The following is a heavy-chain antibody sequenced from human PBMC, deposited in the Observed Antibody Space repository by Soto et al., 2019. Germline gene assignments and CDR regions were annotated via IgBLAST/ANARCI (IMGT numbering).Heavy chain of an antibody. J-gene: IGHJ5*02. D-gene: IGHD6-6*01. Sequence: GASVKVSCKASGGTFSSYTISWVRQAPGQGLEWMGRIIPILGIANYAQKFQGRVTITADKSTSTAYMELSSLRSEDTAVYYCASDPNPTLAAPPAPWGQGTLVTVSS. V-gene: IGHV1-69*02. CDR2: IIPILGIA. CDR3: ASDPNPTLAAPPAP. CDR1: GGTFSSYT.